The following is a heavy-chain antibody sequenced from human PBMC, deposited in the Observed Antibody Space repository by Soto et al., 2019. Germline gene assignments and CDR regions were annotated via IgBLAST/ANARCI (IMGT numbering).Heavy chain of an antibody. V-gene: IGHV3-23*01. CDR2: SSATGSGR. J-gene: IGHJ4*02. CDR3: AKDRRAGGNYGFYSDF. D-gene: IGHD1-7*01. Sequence: LRLSCAASGFTFSSYGMTWVRQAPGKGLEWVSFSSATGSGRYYADSVKGRFTISRDNSKNTLYLQMSSLRADDTAVYYCAKDRRAGGNYGFYSDFWGQGALVTVSS. CDR1: GFTFSSYG.